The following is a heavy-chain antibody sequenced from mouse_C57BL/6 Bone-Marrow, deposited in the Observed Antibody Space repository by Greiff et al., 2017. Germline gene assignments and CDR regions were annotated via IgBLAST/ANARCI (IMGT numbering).Heavy chain of an antibody. Sequence: EVQLQESGAELVKPGASVKLSCTASGFNIQDYYMHWVKQRTEQGLAWIGRIAPEDGETKSAPKFQGRATITAEPSSNTAYLQLSSLTSDDTAVYYCARPRYDYGRGNYFDYWCQGTTRTVSA. CDR2: IAPEDGET. J-gene: IGHJ2*01. V-gene: IGHV14-2*01. D-gene: IGHD2-4*01. CDR3: ARPRYDYGRGNYFDY. CDR1: GFNIQDYY.